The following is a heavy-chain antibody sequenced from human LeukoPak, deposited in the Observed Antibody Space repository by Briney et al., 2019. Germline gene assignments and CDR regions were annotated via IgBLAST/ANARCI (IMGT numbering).Heavy chain of an antibody. J-gene: IGHJ4*02. Sequence: SETLSLTCTVSDDSISDYYRGWIRQPPGKGLEWIGYFYNSGRSTYNPSLKSRATISADTSKNHFSLKLNSVTTADTAVYYCTRGAGWLIDYWGQGILVTVSS. CDR1: DDSISDYY. V-gene: IGHV4-59*01. D-gene: IGHD3-16*01. CDR3: TRGAGWLIDY. CDR2: FYNSGRS.